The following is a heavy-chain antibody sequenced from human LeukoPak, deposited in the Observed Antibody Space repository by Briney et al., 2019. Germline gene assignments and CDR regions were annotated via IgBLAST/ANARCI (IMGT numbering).Heavy chain of an antibody. CDR3: ARDVRDLWSGYYIDY. V-gene: IGHV1-2*02. Sequence: ASVKVSCKASGYTFTGYYMHWVRQAPGQGLEWMGWINPNSGGTNYAQKFQGRVTMTRDTSISTAYMELSRLRSDDTAVYYCARDVRDLWSGYYIDYWGQGTLVTVSS. J-gene: IGHJ4*02. CDR1: GYTFTGYY. CDR2: INPNSGGT. D-gene: IGHD3-3*01.